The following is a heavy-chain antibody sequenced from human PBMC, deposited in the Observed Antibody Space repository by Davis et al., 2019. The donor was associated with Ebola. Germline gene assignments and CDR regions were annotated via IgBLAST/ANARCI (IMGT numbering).Heavy chain of an antibody. CDR2: INHSGST. J-gene: IGHJ5*02. D-gene: IGHD2-2*01. CDR1: GGSFSGYY. CDR3: ARHSSTTRGWFDP. Sequence: SETLSLTCAVYGGSFSGYYWSWIRQPPGKGLEWIGEINHSGSTNYNPSLKSRVTISVDTSKNQFSLKLSSVTAADTAVYYCARHSSTTRGWFDPWGQGTLVTVSS. V-gene: IGHV4-34*01.